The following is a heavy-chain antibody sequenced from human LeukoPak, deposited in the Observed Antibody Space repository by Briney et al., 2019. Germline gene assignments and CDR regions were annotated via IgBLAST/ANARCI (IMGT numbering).Heavy chain of an antibody. CDR2: IYYSGST. Sequence: PSETLSLTCTVSGGSISSYYWSWIRQPPGKGLEWMGYIYYSGSTNYNPSLKSRVTISVDTSKNQFSLKLSSVTAADTAVYYCARGEMRFDPWGQGTLVTVSS. CDR3: ARGEMRFDP. CDR1: GGSISSYY. D-gene: IGHD5-24*01. J-gene: IGHJ5*02. V-gene: IGHV4-59*01.